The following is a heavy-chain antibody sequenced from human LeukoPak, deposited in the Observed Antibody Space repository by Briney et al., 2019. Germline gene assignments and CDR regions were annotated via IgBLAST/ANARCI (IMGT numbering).Heavy chain of an antibody. CDR3: ASNPYADCSSTSCSPRHRDY. D-gene: IGHD2-2*01. Sequence: SVKVSCKASGGTFSSYAISWVRQAPGQGLEWMGGIIPIFGTANYAQKFQGRVTITADESTSTAYMELSSLRSEDTAVYYCASNPYADCSSTSCSPRHRDYWGQGTLVTVSS. CDR1: GGTFSSYA. V-gene: IGHV1-69*13. J-gene: IGHJ4*02. CDR2: IIPIFGTA.